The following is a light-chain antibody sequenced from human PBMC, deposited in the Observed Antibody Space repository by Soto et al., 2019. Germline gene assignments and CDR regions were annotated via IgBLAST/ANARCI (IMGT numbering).Light chain of an antibody. J-gene: IGKJ1*01. CDR1: QSISSW. Sequence: DIQMTQSPSTLSASVGDRVTITCRASQSISSWLAWYQQKPGKAPNLLIYKASSLEGGVPSRFSGSGSGTEFTLIIISLQPDDFATYYCQQYNSYRTFGQGTK. CDR3: QQYNSYRT. V-gene: IGKV1-5*03. CDR2: KAS.